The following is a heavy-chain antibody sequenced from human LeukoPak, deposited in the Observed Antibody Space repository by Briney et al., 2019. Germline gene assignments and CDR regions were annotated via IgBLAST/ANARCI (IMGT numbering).Heavy chain of an antibody. Sequence: SETLSLTCTVSGGSISGHYWSWIRQPPGKELEWIGYIYYSGSTNYNPSLKSRVTISVDTSKNQFSPKLRSVTAADTAVYYCARVIAAAGDWYFDLWGRGTLVTVSS. D-gene: IGHD6-13*01. V-gene: IGHV4-59*11. CDR2: IYYSGST. CDR1: GGSISGHY. CDR3: ARVIAAAGDWYFDL. J-gene: IGHJ2*01.